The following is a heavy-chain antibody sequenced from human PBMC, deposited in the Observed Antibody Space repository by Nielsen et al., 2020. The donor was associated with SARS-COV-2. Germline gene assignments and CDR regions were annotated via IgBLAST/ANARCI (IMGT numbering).Heavy chain of an antibody. CDR1: GFTFNTYG. Sequence: GGSLRLSCAASGFTFNTYGIHWVRQAPGKGLEWVALIWYDGSRKYYADSVKGRFIISRDNSKNTLFLQLNSLRAEDTAVYYCAALYCGGDCYIYYYGMDVWGQGTTVTVSS. V-gene: IGHV3-33*08. D-gene: IGHD2-21*02. CDR2: IWYDGSRK. CDR3: AALYCGGDCYIYYYGMDV. J-gene: IGHJ6*02.